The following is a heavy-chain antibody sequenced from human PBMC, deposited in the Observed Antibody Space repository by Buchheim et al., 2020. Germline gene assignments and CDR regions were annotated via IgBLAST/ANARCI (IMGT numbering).Heavy chain of an antibody. CDR2: IYWDDDK. CDR3: AHTYWSGNDFDF. J-gene: IGHJ4*02. CDR1: GFSLSTSGVG. D-gene: IGHD3-3*01. V-gene: IGHV2-5*02. Sequence: QITLKESGPTLVKPTQTLTLTCTFSGFSLSTSGVGVGWIRQPPGKALEWLALIYWDDDKRYSPSLKSRPTITKDTSKNQVVLTVTNMDPVDTATYYCAHTYWSGNDFDFWGQGTL.